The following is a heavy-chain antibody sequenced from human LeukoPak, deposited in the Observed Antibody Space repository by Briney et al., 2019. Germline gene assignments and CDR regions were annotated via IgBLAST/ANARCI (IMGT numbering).Heavy chain of an antibody. V-gene: IGHV1-2*02. CDR3: ARQLGATSRDY. D-gene: IGHD1-26*01. CDR1: GYTFTGYY. Sequence: ASVKVSCKASGYTFTGYYMHWVRQAPGQGLEWMGWIIPNSGATNYAQNLQARVTMTRDTSISTAYMELKRLTSDDTAVYYCARQLGATSRDYWGQGTLVTVSS. CDR2: IIPNSGAT. J-gene: IGHJ4*02.